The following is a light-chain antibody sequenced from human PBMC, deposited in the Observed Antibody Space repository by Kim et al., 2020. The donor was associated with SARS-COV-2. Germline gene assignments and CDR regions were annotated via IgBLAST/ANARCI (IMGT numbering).Light chain of an antibody. CDR1: QAISSW. Sequence: DSQMTQSPSSVSASVGDTVTITCRASQAISSWLAWYQQRPGKAPKVLIYAASSLQSGVPSRFSGSGSGTDFTLTISSLQPEDFATYFCQQANSFPVTFGGGTKLEIK. J-gene: IGKJ4*01. CDR2: AAS. V-gene: IGKV1-12*01. CDR3: QQANSFPVT.